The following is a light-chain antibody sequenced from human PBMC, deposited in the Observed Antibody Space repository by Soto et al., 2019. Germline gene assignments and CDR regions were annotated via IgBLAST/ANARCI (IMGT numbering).Light chain of an antibody. CDR3: SSYVGSNNFPYV. Sequence: QSVLTQPPSASGSPGQSVTISCTGTSSDVGGYNYVSWYQHHPGKAPKLIIYEVDERPSAVPDRFSGSKSGNTASLTVSGLQAEDEADYYCSSYVGSNNFPYVFGTGTKVTVL. CDR2: EVD. V-gene: IGLV2-8*01. CDR1: SSDVGGYNY. J-gene: IGLJ1*01.